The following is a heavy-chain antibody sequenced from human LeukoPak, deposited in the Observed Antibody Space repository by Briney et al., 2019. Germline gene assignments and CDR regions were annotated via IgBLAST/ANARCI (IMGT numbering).Heavy chain of an antibody. CDR2: INPSGGTT. V-gene: IGHV1-46*01. CDR1: GYTFTNYY. Sequence: ASVKVSCKASGYTFTNYYINWVGTAPGQGPAWMGIINPSGGTTRYVEKFQGRVTMTRDTSASTVYMELSSLRSEDTAVYYCARGGYSESFYNPRSYGMDVWGQGTTVIVSS. CDR3: ARGGYSESFYNPRSYGMDV. J-gene: IGHJ6*02. D-gene: IGHD3-10*01.